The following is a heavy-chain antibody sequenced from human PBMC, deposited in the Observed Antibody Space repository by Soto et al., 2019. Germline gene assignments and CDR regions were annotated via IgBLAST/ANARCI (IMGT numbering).Heavy chain of an antibody. CDR3: AHRQSLIVATIGAFHI. D-gene: IGHD5-12*01. J-gene: IGHJ3*02. CDR1: GFSLSTSGVG. Sequence: SGPTLVNPTQTLTLTCTFSGFSLSTSGVGVGWIRQSPGKALEWLALIYWNDDKRYSPSLKSRLTITKDTSKNQVVLTMTNMDPVDTATYYCAHRQSLIVATIGAFHIRGQGTMVTVSS. CDR2: IYWNDDK. V-gene: IGHV2-5*01.